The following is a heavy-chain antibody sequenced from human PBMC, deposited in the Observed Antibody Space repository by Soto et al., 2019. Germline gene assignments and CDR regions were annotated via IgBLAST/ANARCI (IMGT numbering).Heavy chain of an antibody. V-gene: IGHV3-30*18. CDR1: GFTFSSYG. J-gene: IGHJ4*02. D-gene: IGHD6-13*01. CDR2: ISYDGSNK. Sequence: QVPLVESGGGVVQPGRSLRLSCAASGFTFSSYGMHWVRQAPGKGLEWVAVISYDGSNKYYADSVKGRFTISRDNSKNTLYLQMNSLRAEDTAVYYCAKDHLAAAGLFDYWGQGTLVTVSS. CDR3: AKDHLAAAGLFDY.